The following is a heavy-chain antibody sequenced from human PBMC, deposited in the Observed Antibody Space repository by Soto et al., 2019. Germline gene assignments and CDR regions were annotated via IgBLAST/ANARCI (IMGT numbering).Heavy chain of an antibody. CDR1: GFTFSSYA. Sequence: GGSLRLSCAASGFTFSSYAMSWVRQAPGKGLEWVSAISGSGGSTYYADSVKGRFTISRDNSKDTLYLQMNSLRAEDTAVYYCAKAATYGDYVSGMDVWGQGTTVTVSS. V-gene: IGHV3-23*01. D-gene: IGHD4-17*01. J-gene: IGHJ6*02. CDR2: ISGSGGST. CDR3: AKAATYGDYVSGMDV.